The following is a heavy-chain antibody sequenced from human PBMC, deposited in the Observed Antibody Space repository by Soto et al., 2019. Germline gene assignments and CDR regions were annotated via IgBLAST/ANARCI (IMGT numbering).Heavy chain of an antibody. CDR1: GFTFSSYG. D-gene: IGHD3-3*01. CDR2: IWYDGSNK. CDR3: ARPARIYDSIVYYFDY. J-gene: IGHJ4*02. Sequence: GGSLRLSCAASGFTFSSYGMHWVRQAPGKGLEWVAVIWYDGSNKYYADSVKGRFTISRDNSKNTLYLQMNSLRAEDTAVYYCARPARIYDSIVYYFDYWGQGTLVTVSS. V-gene: IGHV3-33*01.